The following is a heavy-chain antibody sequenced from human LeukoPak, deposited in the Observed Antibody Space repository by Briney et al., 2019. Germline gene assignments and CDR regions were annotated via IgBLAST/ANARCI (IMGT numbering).Heavy chain of an antibody. Sequence: GASVKVSCKASGYTSTSYGISWVRQAPGQGLEWMGWISAYNGNTNYAQKLQGRVTMTTDTSTSTAYMELRSLRSDDTAVYYCARDRAGATYYYYYGMDDWGQGTTVTVSS. CDR3: ARDRAGATYYYYYGMDD. CDR2: ISAYNGNT. CDR1: GYTSTSYG. V-gene: IGHV1-18*01. J-gene: IGHJ6*02. D-gene: IGHD1-26*01.